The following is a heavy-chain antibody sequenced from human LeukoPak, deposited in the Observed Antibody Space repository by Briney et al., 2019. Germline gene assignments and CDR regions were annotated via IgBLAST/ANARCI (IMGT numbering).Heavy chain of an antibody. CDR1: GFTFSSYA. CDR3: AKAPYYYGSGSTRHLDY. CDR2: ISGSGGST. Sequence: PGGSLRLSCAASGFTFSSYAMSWVRQAPGKGLEWVSAISGSGGSTYYADSVKGRFTISRDNSKNTLYLQMNSLRAEDTAVYYCAKAPYYYGSGSTRHLDYWGQGTLVTVSS. J-gene: IGHJ4*02. V-gene: IGHV3-23*01. D-gene: IGHD3-10*01.